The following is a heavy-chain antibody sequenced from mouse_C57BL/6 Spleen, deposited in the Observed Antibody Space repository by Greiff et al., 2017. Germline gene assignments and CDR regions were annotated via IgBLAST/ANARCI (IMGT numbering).Heavy chain of an antibody. D-gene: IGHD2-1*01. CDR1: AYTFTSYW. V-gene: IGHV1-55*01. CDR2: IYPGSGST. J-gene: IGHJ3*01. CDR3: AREIYYGNYGAS. Sequence: QVQLKQPGAELVKPGASVKMSCKASAYTFTSYWITWVKQRPGQGLEWIGDIYPGSGSTNYNEKFKSKATLTVDTSSSTAYMQLSSLTSEDSAVYYCAREIYYGNYGASWGHGALVTVSA.